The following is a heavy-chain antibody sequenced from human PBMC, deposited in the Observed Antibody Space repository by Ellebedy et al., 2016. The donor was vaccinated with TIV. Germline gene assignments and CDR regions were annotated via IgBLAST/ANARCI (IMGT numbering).Heavy chain of an antibody. CDR1: GGSISSSSYY. D-gene: IGHD6-13*01. V-gene: IGHV4-39*01. CDR2: IYYSGST. Sequence: MPSETLSLTCTVSGGSISSSSYYWGWIRQPPGKGLEWIGSIYYSGSTYYNPSLKSRVTISVDTSKNQFALKLSSVTAADTAVYYCARQGSWYGYYFDYWGQGTLVTVSS. CDR3: ARQGSWYGYYFDY. J-gene: IGHJ4*02.